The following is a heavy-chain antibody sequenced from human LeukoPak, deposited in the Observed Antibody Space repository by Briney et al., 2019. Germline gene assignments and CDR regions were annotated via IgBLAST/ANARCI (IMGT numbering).Heavy chain of an antibody. V-gene: IGHV4-38-2*02. Sequence: SETLSLTCTVSGYSISSGYYWGWIRQPPGKGLEWIGSIYHSGSTYYNPSLKSRVTISVDTSKNQFSLKLSSVTAADTAVYYCARLWGYYGSGSTLYYFDYWGQGTLVTVSS. CDR2: IYHSGST. J-gene: IGHJ4*02. CDR3: ARLWGYYGSGSTLYYFDY. CDR1: GYSISSGYY. D-gene: IGHD3-10*01.